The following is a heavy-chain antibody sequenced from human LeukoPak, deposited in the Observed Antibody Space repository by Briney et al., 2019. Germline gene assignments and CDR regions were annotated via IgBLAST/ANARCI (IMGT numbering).Heavy chain of an antibody. D-gene: IGHD3-22*01. CDR1: GGTFSSYA. CDR3: ARDDNSGYYSGP. Sequence: SVKVSCKASGGTFSSYAISWVRQAPGQGLEWMGGIIPIFGTANYAQKFQGRVTMTRDTSTSTVYMELSSLRSEDTAVYYCARDDNSGYYSGPWGQGTLVTVSS. J-gene: IGHJ5*02. CDR2: IIPIFGTA. V-gene: IGHV1-69*05.